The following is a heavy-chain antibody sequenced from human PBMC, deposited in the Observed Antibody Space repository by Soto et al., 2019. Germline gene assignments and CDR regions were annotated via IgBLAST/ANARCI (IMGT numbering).Heavy chain of an antibody. CDR1: GFTFSNAW. CDR3: TTVKRTVTMNCLLDY. CDR2: IKSKTDGGTT. V-gene: IGHV3-15*07. D-gene: IGHD4-17*01. J-gene: IGHJ4*02. Sequence: EVQLVESGGGLVKPGGSLRLSCAASGFTFSNAWMNWVRQAPGKGLEWVGRIKSKTDGGTTDYAAPVKGRFTISRDDSTNTLYLQMNSLKTEDTAVYYCTTVKRTVTMNCLLDYWGQGTLVTVSS.